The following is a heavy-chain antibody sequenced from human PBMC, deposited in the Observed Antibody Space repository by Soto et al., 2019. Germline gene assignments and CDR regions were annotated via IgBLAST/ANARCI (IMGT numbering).Heavy chain of an antibody. D-gene: IGHD2-8*01. J-gene: IGHJ4*02. CDR2: IYHSGST. V-gene: IGHV4-30-2*01. CDR1: GGSISSGGYS. CDR3: ARTPEVSHFDY. Sequence: SETLSLTCAVSGGSISSGGYSLSWIRQPPGKGLEWIGYIYHSGSTYYNPSLKSRVTISVDRSKNQFSLKLSSVTAADTAVYYCARTPEVSHFDYWGQGTLVTVSS.